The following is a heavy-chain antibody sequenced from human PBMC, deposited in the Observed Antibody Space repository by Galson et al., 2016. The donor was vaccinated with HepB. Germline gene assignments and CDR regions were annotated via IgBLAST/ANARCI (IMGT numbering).Heavy chain of an antibody. J-gene: IGHJ1*01. CDR2: ISSSGKTT. V-gene: IGHV3-11*01. CDR3: ATGGQRYFEH. Sequence: SLRLSCAASGFSFSDYYMSWIRQAPGKGLEWVSYISSSGKTTYYADSVKGRFTISRDNAKNSLHLQRNSLRADGTAVYYCATGGQRYFEHWGQGTLVSVSS. CDR1: GFSFSDYY. D-gene: IGHD6-25*01.